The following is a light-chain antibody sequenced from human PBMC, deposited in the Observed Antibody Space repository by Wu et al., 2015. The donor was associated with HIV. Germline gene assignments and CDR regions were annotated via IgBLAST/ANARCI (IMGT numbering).Light chain of an antibody. CDR2: AAS. Sequence: DIQMTQSPSSLSASVGDRVTITCRASQGIGNFLAWYQQKPGEPPKVLIYAASTLQSGVPSRFSGSGSGTDFTLTISSLQPEDVATYYCQKYNTAPWTFGQGTKVEMK. CDR3: QKYNTAPWT. J-gene: IGKJ1*01. CDR1: QGIGNF. V-gene: IGKV1-27*01.